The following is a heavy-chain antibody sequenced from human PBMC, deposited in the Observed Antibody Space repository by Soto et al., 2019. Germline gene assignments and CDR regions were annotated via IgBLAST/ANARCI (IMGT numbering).Heavy chain of an antibody. D-gene: IGHD3-22*01. V-gene: IGHV1-69*06. J-gene: IGHJ4*02. CDR2: IIPIFGTA. CDR1: GGTFSSYA. Sequence: GASVKVSCKASGGTFSSYAMSWVRQAPGQGLEWMGGIIPIFGTANYAQKFQGRVTITADKSTSTAYMELSSLRSEDTAVYYCARVPQDYYDSSGYPPGYFDYWGQGTLVTVSS. CDR3: ARVPQDYYDSSGYPPGYFDY.